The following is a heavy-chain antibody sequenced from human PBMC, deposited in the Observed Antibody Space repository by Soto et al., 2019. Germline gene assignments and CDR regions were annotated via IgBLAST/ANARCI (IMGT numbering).Heavy chain of an antibody. CDR1: GYTFTSYV. Sequence: ASVKVSCKASGYTFTSYVISWVRQAPGQGLEWMGWISAHNGNTNYAQKLQGRVTMTTDTSTSTAYMELRSLRSDDTAVYYCARGPQYDYGDPRFDYWGQGTLVTVSS. CDR2: ISAHNGNT. J-gene: IGHJ4*02. CDR3: ARGPQYDYGDPRFDY. D-gene: IGHD4-17*01. V-gene: IGHV1-18*01.